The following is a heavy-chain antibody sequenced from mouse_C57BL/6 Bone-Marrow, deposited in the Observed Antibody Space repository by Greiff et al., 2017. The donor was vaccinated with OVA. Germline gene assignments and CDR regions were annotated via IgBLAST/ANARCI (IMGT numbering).Heavy chain of an antibody. CDR3: ARYGRLRYYCDY. CDR2: IYPSDSDT. Sequence: VQLQQPGAELVRPGSSVKLSCKASGYTFTSYWMDWVKQRPGQGLEWIGNIYPSDSDTHYHQKFKDKATLTVDNSSSTAYRQLSSLTSEDSAVYYCARYGRLRYYCDYWGQGTTLTVSS. J-gene: IGHJ2*01. CDR1: GYTFTSYW. V-gene: IGHV1-61*01. D-gene: IGHD2-4*01.